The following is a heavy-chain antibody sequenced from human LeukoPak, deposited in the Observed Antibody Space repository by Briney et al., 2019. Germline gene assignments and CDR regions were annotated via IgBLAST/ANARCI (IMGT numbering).Heavy chain of an antibody. CDR2: ISSSSSYI. J-gene: IGHJ3*02. CDR1: GFTFSSYS. V-gene: IGHV3-21*01. CDR3: ARDARSGSGSYSAFDI. Sequence: GGSLRLSCAASGFTFSSYSMNWVRQAPGKGLEWVSSISSSSSYIYYADSVKGRFTISRDNGKNSLYLQMNSLRAEDTAVYYCARDARSGSGSYSAFDIWGQGTMVTVSS. D-gene: IGHD1-26*01.